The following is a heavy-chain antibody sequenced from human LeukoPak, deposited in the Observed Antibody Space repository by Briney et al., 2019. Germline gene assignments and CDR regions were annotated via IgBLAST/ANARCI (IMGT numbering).Heavy chain of an antibody. J-gene: IGHJ3*01. CDR3: ARLLDNDISGDPDTFDV. D-gene: IGHD3-22*01. Sequence: SETLSLTCTVSGVSISSYYWSWIRQPPGKRLEWIGYVSYTGRTKYNPSLQSRVTISIDTSKNQFSLKLTSVTSADTAVYSCARLLDNDISGDPDTFDVWGQGTTVIVSS. CDR2: VSYTGRT. V-gene: IGHV4-59*01. CDR1: GVSISSYY.